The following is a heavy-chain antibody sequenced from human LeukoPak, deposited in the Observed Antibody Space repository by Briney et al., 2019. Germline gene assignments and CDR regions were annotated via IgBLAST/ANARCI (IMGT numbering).Heavy chain of an antibody. V-gene: IGHV4-59*01. CDR3: ARVSSYYDSSGYYYTFDY. Sequence: SETLSLTCTVAGGSISSYYWSWIRQTPGKGLEWIGYIYYSGSTNYNPSLKSRVTISVDTSKNQFSLKLSSVTAADTAVYYCARVSSYYDSSGYYYTFDYWGQGTLVTVSS. D-gene: IGHD3-22*01. CDR2: IYYSGST. CDR1: GGSISSYY. J-gene: IGHJ4*02.